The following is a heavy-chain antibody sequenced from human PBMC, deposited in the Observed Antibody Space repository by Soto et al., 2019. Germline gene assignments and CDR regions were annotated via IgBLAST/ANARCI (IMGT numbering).Heavy chain of an antibody. D-gene: IGHD6-6*01. V-gene: IGHV3-23*01. CDR1: GFTFSSYA. J-gene: IGHJ4*02. CDR3: AKRSSSSTFDY. CDR2: ISGSDDST. Sequence: EVQLLESGGGLVQPGESLRLSCAASGFTFSSYAMSWVRQAPGKGLEWVSVISGSDDSTYYADSVKGRFTMSRDNSKNTLYLQINSLRTEDTAVYYCAKRSSSSTFDYGGKGTLVTVSS.